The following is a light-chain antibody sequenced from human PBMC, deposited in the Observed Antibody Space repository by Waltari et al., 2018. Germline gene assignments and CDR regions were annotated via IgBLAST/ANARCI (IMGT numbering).Light chain of an antibody. Sequence: QSVLTHPPSASGTPGQRVTISCSGSSSNIGSNYVYWYQQLPGTAPKLLIYRNNQRPSGVPDRFSGSKSGTSASLAISGLRSEDEADYYCAAWDDSLREWVFGGGTKLTVL. J-gene: IGLJ3*02. CDR2: RNN. CDR1: SSNIGSNY. V-gene: IGLV1-47*01. CDR3: AAWDDSLREWV.